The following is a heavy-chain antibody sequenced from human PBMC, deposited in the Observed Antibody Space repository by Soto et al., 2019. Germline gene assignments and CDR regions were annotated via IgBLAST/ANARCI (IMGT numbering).Heavy chain of an antibody. CDR1: GFSLGSYG. Sequence: QVQLVESGGGVVQPGRSLRLSCDVSGFSLGSYGMDWVRQAPSKRLKWVAVIGFDGKNENYGDSVKGRFTVSRDNSRNTLYLQMNSLRVEDTAVYFCAREIGSSSTWPAYWGQGTLVTVSS. CDR2: IGFDGKNE. J-gene: IGHJ4*02. CDR3: AREIGSSSTWPAY. D-gene: IGHD6-13*01. V-gene: IGHV3-33*01.